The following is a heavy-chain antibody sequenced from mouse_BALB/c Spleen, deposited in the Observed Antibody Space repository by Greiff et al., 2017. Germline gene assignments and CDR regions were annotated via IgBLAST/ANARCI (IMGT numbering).Heavy chain of an antibody. D-gene: IGHD1-1*01. Sequence: EVKVEESGPGLVKPSQSLSLTCTVTGYSITSYSAWNWIRQFPGNKLEWMGYISYSGSTSYNPSLKSRISITRDTSKNQFFLQLNSVTTEDTATYYCARVDYYGSTYWGQGTTLTVSS. J-gene: IGHJ2*01. V-gene: IGHV3-2*02. CDR1: GYSITSYSA. CDR3: ARVDYYGSTY. CDR2: ISYSGST.